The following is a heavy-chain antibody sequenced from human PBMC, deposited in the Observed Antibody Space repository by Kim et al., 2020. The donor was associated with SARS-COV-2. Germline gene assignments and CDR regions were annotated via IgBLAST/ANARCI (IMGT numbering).Heavy chain of an antibody. CDR1: GDSVSSNSAA. CDR3: ARAVFPPPPIAAESLLLDY. CDR2: TYYRSKWYN. J-gene: IGHJ4*02. D-gene: IGHD6-13*01. V-gene: IGHV6-1*01. Sequence: SQTLSLTCAISGDSVSSNSAAWNWIRQSPSRGLEWLGRTYYRSKWYNDYAVSVKSRITINPDTSKNQFSLQLNSVTPEDTAVYYCARAVFPPPPIAAESLLLDYWGQGTLVTVSS.